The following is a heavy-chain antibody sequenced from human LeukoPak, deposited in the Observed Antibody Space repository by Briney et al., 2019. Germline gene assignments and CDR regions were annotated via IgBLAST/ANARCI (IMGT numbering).Heavy chain of an antibody. V-gene: IGHV3-53*01. CDR2: IYCGGST. CDR3: ARGHYNVFSGFHY. CDR1: GFLLSSNY. J-gene: IGHJ4*02. Sequence: GRSLSLFCAASGFLLSSNYMSWVRQAPGKWLEGVSVIYCGGSTYYADSVKGGFTVSRDNSKNTLYRQMNSLRAKDTAVYYCARGHYNVFSGFHYWGQGTLVTVSA. D-gene: IGHD3-10*02.